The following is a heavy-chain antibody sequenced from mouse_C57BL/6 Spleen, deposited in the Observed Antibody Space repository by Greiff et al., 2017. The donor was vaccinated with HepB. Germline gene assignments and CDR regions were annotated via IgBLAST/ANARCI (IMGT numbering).Heavy chain of an antibody. CDR2: ISDGGSYT. CDR1: GFTFSSYA. D-gene: IGHD2-5*01. V-gene: IGHV5-4*01. J-gene: IGHJ1*03. Sequence: EVKLQESGGGLVKPGGSLKLSCAASGFTFSSYAMSWVRQTPEKRLEWVATISDGGSYTYYPDNVKGRFTISRDNAKNNLYLQMSHLKSEDTAMYYCARDRSYYSNYWYFDVWGTGTTVTVSS. CDR3: ARDRSYYSNYWYFDV.